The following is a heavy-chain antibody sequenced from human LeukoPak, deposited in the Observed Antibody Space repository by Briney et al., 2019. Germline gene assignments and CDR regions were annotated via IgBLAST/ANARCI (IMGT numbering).Heavy chain of an antibody. CDR1: GFTFYDYA. CDR2: ISWNSGSI. CDR3: AKDIGPLTQFMDY. V-gene: IGHV3-9*01. Sequence: GRSLRLSCAASGFTFYDYAMHWVRQAPGKGLEWVSGISWNSGSIGYADSVKGRFTISRDNAKNSLYLQMNSLRAEDTALYYCAKDIGPLTQFMDYWGQGTLGTVS. J-gene: IGHJ4*02. D-gene: IGHD2-2*03.